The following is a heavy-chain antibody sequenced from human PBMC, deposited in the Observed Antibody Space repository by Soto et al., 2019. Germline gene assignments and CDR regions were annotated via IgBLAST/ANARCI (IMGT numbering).Heavy chain of an antibody. CDR2: IYRTGST. V-gene: IGHV4-4*02. Sequence: PSETLSLTCAVSGGSFTSNNWWTWVRQPPGQGLEWIGEIYRTGSTNYNPSLKSRVTISLDKSENQFSLKVTSLTAAGTAVYYCASRDPGTSVDYWGQGTWVTVSS. CDR3: ASRDPGTSVDY. CDR1: GGSFTSNNW. J-gene: IGHJ4*02. D-gene: IGHD1-7*01.